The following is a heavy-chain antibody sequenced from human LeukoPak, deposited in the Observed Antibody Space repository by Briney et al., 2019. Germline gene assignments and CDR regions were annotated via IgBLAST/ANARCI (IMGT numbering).Heavy chain of an antibody. CDR2: IYYSGST. D-gene: IGHD6-13*01. CDR3: ARDTTAAVTYFDY. J-gene: IGHJ4*02. CDR1: GGSISSYY. Sequence: SETLSLTCTVSGGSISSYYWSWIRQPPGKGLEWIGYIYYSGSTNYNPSLKSRVTISVDTSKNQFSLKLSSVTAADTAVYYCARDTTAAVTYFDYWGQGTLVTVSS. V-gene: IGHV4-59*12.